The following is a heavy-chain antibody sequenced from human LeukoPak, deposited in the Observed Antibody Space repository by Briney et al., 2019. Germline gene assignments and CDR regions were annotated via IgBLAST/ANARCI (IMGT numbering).Heavy chain of an antibody. CDR2: IGVGGDT. Sequence: TGGSLRLSCVASGSNFSKNDMHWVRQTTERGLEWVSAIGVGGDTYYADPVKGRFTISRENGKNSVYLQMNSLRAGDTAVYFCAKAFDYNGLRGEGGSFDCWGQGALVTVSS. CDR3: AKAFDYNGLRGEGGSFDC. D-gene: IGHD4-11*01. J-gene: IGHJ4*02. V-gene: IGHV3-13*01. CDR1: GSNFSKND.